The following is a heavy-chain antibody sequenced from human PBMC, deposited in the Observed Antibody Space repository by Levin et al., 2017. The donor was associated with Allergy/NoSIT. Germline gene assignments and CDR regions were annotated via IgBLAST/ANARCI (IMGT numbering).Heavy chain of an antibody. D-gene: IGHD5-12*01. CDR3: ARDPSERGYSGWDY. CDR1: GFTFSSYA. J-gene: IGHJ4*02. CDR2: ISYDGSNK. Sequence: PGGSLRLSCAASGFTFSSYAMHWVRQAPGKGLEWVAVISYDGSNKYYADSVKGRFTISRDNSKNTLYLQMNSLRAEDTAVYYCARDPSERGYSGWDYWGQGTLVTVSS. V-gene: IGHV3-30-3*01.